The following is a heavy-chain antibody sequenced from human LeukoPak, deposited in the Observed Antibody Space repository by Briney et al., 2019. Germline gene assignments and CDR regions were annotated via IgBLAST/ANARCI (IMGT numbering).Heavy chain of an antibody. J-gene: IGHJ5*02. V-gene: IGHV4-34*01. CDR3: ARALYIAAAGKVWFDP. Sequence: PSETLSLTCAVHSGSFSGYYWSWIRQPPGKGLEWIGEINHSGNTNYNPSLKSRVTISVDTSKNQFSLKLSSVTAADTAVYYCARALYIAAAGKVWFDPWGQGTLVTVSS. D-gene: IGHD6-13*01. CDR2: INHSGNT. CDR1: SGSFSGYY.